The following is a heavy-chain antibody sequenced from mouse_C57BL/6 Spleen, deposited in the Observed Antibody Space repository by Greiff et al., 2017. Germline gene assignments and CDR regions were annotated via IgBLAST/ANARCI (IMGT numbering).Heavy chain of an antibody. J-gene: IGHJ2*01. CDR3: ARILSYDGYYVGYFDY. D-gene: IGHD2-3*01. V-gene: IGHV1-81*01. CDR2: IYPRSGNT. Sequence: VKLQQSGAELARPGASVKLSCKASGYTFTSYGISWVKQRTGQGLEWIGEIYPRSGNTYYNEKFKGKATLTADKSSSTAYMELRSLTSEDSAVYFCARILSYDGYYVGYFDYWGQGTTLTVSS. CDR1: GYTFTSYG.